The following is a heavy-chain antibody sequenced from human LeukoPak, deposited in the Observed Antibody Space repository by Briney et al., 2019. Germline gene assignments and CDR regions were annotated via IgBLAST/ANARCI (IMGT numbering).Heavy chain of an antibody. CDR1: GFTLSSYW. CDR3: ARVGSSSSPFDY. V-gene: IGHV3-7*01. Sequence: GGSLRPSCAASGFTLSSYWMSWVRQARGKGLEWVANIKQDGSEKYYVGSVKGRFTISRDNAKNSLYLQMNSLRAEDTAVYYCARVGSSSSPFDYWGQGTLVTVSS. D-gene: IGHD6-6*01. J-gene: IGHJ4*02. CDR2: IKQDGSEK.